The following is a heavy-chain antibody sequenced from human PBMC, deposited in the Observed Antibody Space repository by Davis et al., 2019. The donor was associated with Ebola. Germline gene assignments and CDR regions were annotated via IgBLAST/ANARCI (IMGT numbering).Heavy chain of an antibody. J-gene: IGHJ6*03. CDR3: ARDRGYCSSTSCYTSGYMDV. CDR2: IKQDGSEK. D-gene: IGHD2-2*02. V-gene: IGHV3-7*01. Sequence: GESLKISCAASGFTFSSYWMSWVRQAPGKGLEWVANIKQDGSEKYYVDSVKGRFTISRDNAKNSLYLQMNSLRAEDTAVYYCARDRGYCSSTSCYTSGYMDVWGKGTTVTVSS. CDR1: GFTFSSYW.